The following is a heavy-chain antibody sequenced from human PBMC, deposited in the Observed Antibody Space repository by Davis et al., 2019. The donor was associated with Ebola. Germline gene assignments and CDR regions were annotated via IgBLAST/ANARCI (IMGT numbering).Heavy chain of an antibody. D-gene: IGHD2-2*01. CDR2: IYYSGST. J-gene: IGHJ5*02. Sequence: SETLSLTCTVSGGSISSGGYYWSWIRQHPGKGLEWIGYIYYSGSTYYNPSLKSRVTISVDTSKNQFSLKLSSVTAADTAVYYCARVSLHCSSTSCFIHGTDWFDPWGQGTLVTVSS. CDR1: GGSISSGGYY. V-gene: IGHV4-31*03. CDR3: ARVSLHCSSTSCFIHGTDWFDP.